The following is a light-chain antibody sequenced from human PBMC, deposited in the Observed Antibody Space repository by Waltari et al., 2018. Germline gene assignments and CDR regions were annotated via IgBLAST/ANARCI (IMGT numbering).Light chain of an antibody. Sequence: DVQMTQSPSSLSASLGDRVTITCRAGQSISSYLNGYQHKPGMAPKLLIYAASTLQSGVPSRYSGSGAVTDFTLTISSLQPEDFATYYCQQSFSTPLTFGGGTKVEIK. CDR3: QQSFSTPLT. CDR1: QSISSY. J-gene: IGKJ4*01. V-gene: IGKV1-39*01. CDR2: AAS.